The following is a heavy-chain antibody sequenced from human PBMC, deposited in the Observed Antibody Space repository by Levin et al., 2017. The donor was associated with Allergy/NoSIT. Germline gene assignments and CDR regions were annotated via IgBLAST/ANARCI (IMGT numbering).Heavy chain of an antibody. J-gene: IGHJ4*02. CDR1: GFTFSSDV. CDR3: AKGSYCSGGTCYSRLGY. Sequence: GGSLRLSCAASGFTFSSDVMSWVRQAPGKGLEWVSGISGSGGSTYYADSVKGRFTISRDNSKNTLYLQMNSLRAEDTAVYYCAKGSYCSGGTCYSRLGYWGQGTLVTVSS. CDR2: ISGSGGST. V-gene: IGHV3-23*01. D-gene: IGHD2-15*01.